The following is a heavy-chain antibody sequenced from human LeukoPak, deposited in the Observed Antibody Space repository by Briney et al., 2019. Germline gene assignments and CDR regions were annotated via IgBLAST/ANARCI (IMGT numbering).Heavy chain of an antibody. J-gene: IGHJ4*02. Sequence: SETLSLTCTVSGGXISTYYCSWIRQPPGKGLEWIGYVYYSGTTNYNPSLKSRVTISVDTSKNQFYLKLSSVTAADTAVYYCARHWKSSYTLIEYWGQGTLVTVSS. D-gene: IGHD6-13*01. V-gene: IGHV4-59*08. CDR1: GGXISTYY. CDR2: VYYSGTT. CDR3: ARHWKSSYTLIEY.